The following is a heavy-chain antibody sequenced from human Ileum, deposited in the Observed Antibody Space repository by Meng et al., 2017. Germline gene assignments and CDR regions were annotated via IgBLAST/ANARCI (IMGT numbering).Heavy chain of an antibody. CDR2: IRSKAAGGIT. D-gene: IGHD6-19*01. CDR1: VFRFADAW. J-gene: IGHJ5*02. Sequence: GGSMSPSCAASVFRFADAWMSWVRQAAGKGRDWIGRIRSKAAGGITEYIAPVKARFTISRDDSQNTMYLQMNTLKTDDTAVYYFTTTDASGSWGQGTLVTVAS. CDR3: TTTDASGS. V-gene: IGHV3-15*01.